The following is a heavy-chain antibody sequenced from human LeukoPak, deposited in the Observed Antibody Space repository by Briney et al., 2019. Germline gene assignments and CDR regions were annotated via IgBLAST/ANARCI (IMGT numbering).Heavy chain of an antibody. Sequence: GGSLRLSCAASGFTFSSYSMNWVRQTPGKGLEWVSSISSSSGYINYADSVKGRFTVSRDNAKNSLYLQMNSLRAEDTAVYYCARDSGYCSSTGCYVHYFDYWGQGTLVTVSS. CDR2: ISSSSGYI. V-gene: IGHV3-21*01. CDR3: ARDSGYCSSTGCYVHYFDY. CDR1: GFTFSSYS. D-gene: IGHD2-2*01. J-gene: IGHJ4*02.